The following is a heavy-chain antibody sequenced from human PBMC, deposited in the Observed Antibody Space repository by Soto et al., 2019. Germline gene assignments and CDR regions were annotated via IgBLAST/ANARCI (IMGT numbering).Heavy chain of an antibody. V-gene: IGHV3-7*01. Sequence: GGSLRLSCAASGFTFSSYWMSWVHQAPGKGLEWVANIKQDGSEKYYVDSVKGRFTISRDNAKNSLYLQMNSLRAEDTAVYYCATRPGNYYDSSGPFDYWGQGTLVTVSS. J-gene: IGHJ4*02. CDR2: IKQDGSEK. CDR3: ATRPGNYYDSSGPFDY. D-gene: IGHD3-22*01. CDR1: GFTFSSYW.